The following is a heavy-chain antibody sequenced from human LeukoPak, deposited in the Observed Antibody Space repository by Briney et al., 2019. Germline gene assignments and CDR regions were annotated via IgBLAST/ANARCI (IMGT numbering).Heavy chain of an antibody. V-gene: IGHV1-69*05. Sequence: SVKVSCKASGGTFSSYAISWVRQAPGQGLEWMGRIIPIFGTANYAQKFQGRVTITTDESTSTAYMELSSLRSDDTAVYYCAAYYHGSGSLRFDYWGQGTLVTVSS. J-gene: IGHJ4*02. CDR1: GGTFSSYA. CDR2: IIPIFGTA. CDR3: AAYYHGSGSLRFDY. D-gene: IGHD3-10*01.